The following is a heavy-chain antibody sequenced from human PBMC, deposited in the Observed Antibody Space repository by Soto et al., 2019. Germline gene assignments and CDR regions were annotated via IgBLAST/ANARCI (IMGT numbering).Heavy chain of an antibody. CDR2: FYYTGGT. V-gene: IGHV4-39*01. Sequence: WETLSLTCTVSGASISSSRSYWGWVRQPPGKGLEWIVSFYYTGGTYSTYYNPSLKSRVTISVDTSKSQFSLNLRSVTAADTAVYYCASPRQGNYDFLSGYYALDYWGQGTLVTVSS. CDR3: ASPRQGNYDFLSGYYALDY. CDR1: GASISSSRSY. D-gene: IGHD3-3*01. J-gene: IGHJ4*02.